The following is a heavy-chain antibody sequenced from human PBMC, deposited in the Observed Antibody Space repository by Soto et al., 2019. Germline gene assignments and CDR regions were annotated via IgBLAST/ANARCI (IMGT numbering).Heavy chain of an antibody. V-gene: IGHV5-51*01. J-gene: IGHJ5*02. CDR1: GYRFTSYW. Sequence: PGESLKISCKGSGYRFTSYWIGWARQTPGNGLEWMGNIYPGDSDARHSPSFQGQVTTSADKSISTAYLQWSSLKASDTAIYYCARRLSVAGSFDLWGQGTLVTVSS. CDR2: IYPGDSDA. D-gene: IGHD6-19*01. CDR3: ARRLSVAGSFDL.